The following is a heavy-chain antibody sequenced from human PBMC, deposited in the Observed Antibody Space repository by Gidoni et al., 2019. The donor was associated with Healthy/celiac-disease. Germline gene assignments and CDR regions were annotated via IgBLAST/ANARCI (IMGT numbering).Heavy chain of an antibody. D-gene: IGHD6-19*01. CDR3: ARAIAVAGFADY. V-gene: IGHV3-23*01. CDR1: VFTFSSYA. J-gene: IGHJ4*02. Sequence: EVPLLESGGGLVQPGVSLRLPCAASVFTFSSYAMSWVRQAPGKGLEWVSAISGSGGSTYYADSVKGRFTISRDNSKNTLFLQRNSLRAEDTAVYYCARAIAVAGFADYWGQGTLVTVSS. CDR2: ISGSGGST.